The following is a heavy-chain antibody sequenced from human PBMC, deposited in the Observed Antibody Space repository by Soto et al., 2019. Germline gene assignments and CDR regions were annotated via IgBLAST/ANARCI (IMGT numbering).Heavy chain of an antibody. CDR3: AREDDYGYRYINYGLDV. CDR1: GFTFNIYA. Sequence: QAQLVESGGGVVQPGRSLRLSCAASGFTFNIYALHWVRQAPGKGLEWVAVISFDGTKKYYSDSVKGRFTISRDKLKNTLYLQMNNLRVEDAALYFCAREDDYGYRYINYGLDVW. D-gene: IGHD4-17*01. CDR2: ISFDGTKK. J-gene: IGHJ6*01. V-gene: IGHV3-30-3*01.